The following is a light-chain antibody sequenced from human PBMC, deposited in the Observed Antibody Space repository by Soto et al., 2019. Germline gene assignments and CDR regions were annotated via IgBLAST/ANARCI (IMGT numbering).Light chain of an antibody. V-gene: IGKV3-15*01. CDR1: LNVNNN. CDR2: GAS. Sequence: EIVMRQSPATLSVSPGERATLSCRASLNVNNNVAWYQQKPGQAPRLLIYGASARATGIPARFSGSGSGTELIPAISSLQSEDCAVYYCQQCNDWLYTFGQGSKLDIK. J-gene: IGKJ2*01. CDR3: QQCNDWLYT.